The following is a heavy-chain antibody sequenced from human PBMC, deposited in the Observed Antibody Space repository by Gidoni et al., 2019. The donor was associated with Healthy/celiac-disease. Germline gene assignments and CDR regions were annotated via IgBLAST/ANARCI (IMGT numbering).Heavy chain of an antibody. D-gene: IGHD6-13*01. CDR2: IYYSGST. V-gene: IGHV4-59*01. CDR3: ARERVIAYGMDV. CDR1: GGSISSYY. Sequence: QVQLQESGPGLVKPSETLSLTCTVSGGSISSYYWSWIRQPPGKGLEWIGYIYYSGSTNYNPSLKSRVTISVDTSKNQFSLKLSSVTAADTAVYYCARERVIAYGMDVWAKGPRSPSP. J-gene: IGHJ6*02.